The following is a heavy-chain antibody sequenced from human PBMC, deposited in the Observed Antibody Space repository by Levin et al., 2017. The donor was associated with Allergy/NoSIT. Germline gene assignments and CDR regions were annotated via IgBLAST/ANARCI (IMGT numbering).Heavy chain of an antibody. V-gene: IGHV1-2*06. D-gene: IGHD4-17*01. Sequence: TTGGSLRLSCKASGYTFIGYYIEWVRQAPGQGLEWMGRINPNSGGTNYAQKFQGRVTMTRDTSISTAYMELSRLRSDDTAVYYCARDGAPYGDYDHLDCWGQGTLVTVSS. CDR1: GYTFIGYY. CDR3: ARDGAPYGDYDHLDC. J-gene: IGHJ4*02. CDR2: INPNSGGT.